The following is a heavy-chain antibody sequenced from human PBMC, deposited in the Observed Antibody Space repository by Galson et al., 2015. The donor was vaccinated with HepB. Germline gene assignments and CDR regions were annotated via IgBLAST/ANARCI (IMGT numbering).Heavy chain of an antibody. V-gene: IGHV1-69*04. D-gene: IGHD6-13*01. CDR1: GGTFSSYT. Sequence: SVKVSCKASGGTFSSYTISWVRQAPGQGLEWMGRIIPILGIANYAQKFQGRVTITADKSTSTAYMELSSLRSEDTAVYYCARDPPPGIAAAGTDGDFDYWGQGTLVTVSS. CDR3: ARDPPPGIAAAGTDGDFDY. J-gene: IGHJ4*02. CDR2: IIPILGIA.